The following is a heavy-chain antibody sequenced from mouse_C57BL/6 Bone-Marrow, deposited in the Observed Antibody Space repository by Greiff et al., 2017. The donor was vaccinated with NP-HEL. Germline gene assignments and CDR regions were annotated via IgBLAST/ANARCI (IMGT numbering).Heavy chain of an antibody. CDR3: ARHSYWYFDV. CDR2: ISNGGGST. CDR1: GFTFSDYY. Sequence: VVESGGGLVQPGGSLKLSCAASGFTFSDYYMYWVRQTPEKRLEWVAYISNGGGSTYYPDTVKGRFTISRDNAKNTLYLQMSRLKSEDTAMYYCARHSYWYFDVWGTGTTVTVSS. V-gene: IGHV5-12*01. J-gene: IGHJ1*03.